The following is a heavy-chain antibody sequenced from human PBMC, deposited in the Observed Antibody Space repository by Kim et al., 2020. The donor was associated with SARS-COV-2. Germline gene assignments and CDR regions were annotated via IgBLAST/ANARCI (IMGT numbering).Heavy chain of an antibody. CDR1: GYTFTGYY. J-gene: IGHJ4*02. Sequence: ASVKVSCKASGYTFTGYYIHWVRQAPGQGLEWMGWINPNSGGTNYAQKFQGRVTMTRDTSISTAYMELSRLRSDDTAVYYCATERGIYGSGSYGLFDYWGQGTLVTVSS. CDR2: INPNSGGT. V-gene: IGHV1-2*02. CDR3: ATERGIYGSGSYGLFDY. D-gene: IGHD3-10*01.